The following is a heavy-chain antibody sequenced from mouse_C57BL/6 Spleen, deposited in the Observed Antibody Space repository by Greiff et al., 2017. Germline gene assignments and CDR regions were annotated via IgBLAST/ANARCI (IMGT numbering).Heavy chain of an antibody. V-gene: IGHV1-80*01. J-gene: IGHJ3*01. Sequence: VQLQESGAELVKPGASVTISCKASGYAFSSYWMNWVKQRPGKGLEWIGQIYPGDGDTNYNGKFKGKATLTADKSSSTAYMQLSSLTSEDSAVYFGARRETNYSNYEAWFAYWGQGTLVTVSA. CDR1: GYAFSSYW. D-gene: IGHD2-5*01. CDR3: ARRETNYSNYEAWFAY. CDR2: IYPGDGDT.